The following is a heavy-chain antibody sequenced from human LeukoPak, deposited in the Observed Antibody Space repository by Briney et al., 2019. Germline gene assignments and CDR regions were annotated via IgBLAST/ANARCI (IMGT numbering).Heavy chain of an antibody. CDR2: IIPIFGTA. CDR1: GGTFISYA. Sequence: GASVKVSCKASGGTFISYAISWVRQAPGQGLEWMGGIIPIFGTASYAQKFQGRVAITADESTSTAYMELSSLRSEDTAVYYCARDRLEGATPYSLDYWGQGTLVTVSS. J-gene: IGHJ4*02. D-gene: IGHD1-26*01. V-gene: IGHV1-69*13. CDR3: ARDRLEGATPYSLDY.